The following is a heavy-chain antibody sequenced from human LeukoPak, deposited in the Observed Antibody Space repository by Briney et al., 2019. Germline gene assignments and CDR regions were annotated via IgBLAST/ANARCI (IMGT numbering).Heavy chain of an antibody. Sequence: SETLSLTCTASGGSISSYYWSWIRQPAGKGLEWVGRIYTGGSTNYNPSLMSRVTMSVDTSKNQFSLKLSSVPAADAAVYYCAGEIAVVPAAIFDYWGQGTLVTVSS. CDR2: IYTGGST. D-gene: IGHD2-2*01. CDR1: GGSISSYY. J-gene: IGHJ4*02. CDR3: AGEIAVVPAAIFDY. V-gene: IGHV4-4*07.